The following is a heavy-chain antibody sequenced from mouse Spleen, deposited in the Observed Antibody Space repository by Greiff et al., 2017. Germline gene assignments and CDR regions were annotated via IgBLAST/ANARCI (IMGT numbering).Heavy chain of an antibody. CDR3: ARAGKTNFYAMDY. CDR1: GYSFTGYY. D-gene: IGHD1-3*01. V-gene: IGHV1-42*01. CDR2: INPSTGGT. Sequence: QLQQSGPELVKPGASVKISCKASGYSFTGYYMNWVKQSPEKSLEWIGEINPSTGGTTYNQKFKAKATLTVDKSSSTAYMQLKSLTSEDSAVYYCARAGKTNFYAMDYWGQGTSVTVSS. J-gene: IGHJ4*01.